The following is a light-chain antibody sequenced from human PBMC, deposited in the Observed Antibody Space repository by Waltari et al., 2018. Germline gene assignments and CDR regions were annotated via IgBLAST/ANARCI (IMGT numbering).Light chain of an antibody. CDR1: QSVTNNY. Sequence: IVLTQSPDTLSLSPGARATLSCRASQSVTNNYLAWYQQRPGQAPRLLIYGVSARAIGIPDRFSGSGSGTDFILTISRLEPEDFAVYYCQQYDYSSFTFGQGTRLEIK. J-gene: IGKJ2*01. CDR2: GVS. CDR3: QQYDYSSFT. V-gene: IGKV3-20*01.